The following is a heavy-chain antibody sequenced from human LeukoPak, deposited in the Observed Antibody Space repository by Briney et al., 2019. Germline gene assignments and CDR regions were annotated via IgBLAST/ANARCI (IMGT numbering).Heavy chain of an antibody. D-gene: IGHD3-22*01. CDR3: AREDDSSGYYSFDY. V-gene: IGHV3-21*01. Sequence: GGSLRLSWAASGFTFSSYSMNWVRQPPGKGLNWVSSISSSSSYIYYADSVKGRFTISRDNAKNSLYLQMNSLRAEDTAVYYCAREDDSSGYYSFDYWGQGTLVTVSS. CDR2: ISSSSSYI. J-gene: IGHJ4*02. CDR1: GFTFSSYS.